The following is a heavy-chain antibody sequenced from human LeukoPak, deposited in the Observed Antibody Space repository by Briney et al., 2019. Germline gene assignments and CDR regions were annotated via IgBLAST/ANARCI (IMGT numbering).Heavy chain of an antibody. D-gene: IGHD5-18*01. CDR1: GFTFSDYY. V-gene: IGHV3-11*04. Sequence: PGGSLRLSCAASGFTFSDYYMSWIRQAPGKGLEWVSYISSSGSTIYYADSVKGRFTISRDNAKNSLYLQMNSLRAEDTSVYYCATVYIYGSPTSYFDYWGQGTLVTVSS. CDR3: ATVYIYGSPTSYFDY. CDR2: ISSSGSTI. J-gene: IGHJ4*02.